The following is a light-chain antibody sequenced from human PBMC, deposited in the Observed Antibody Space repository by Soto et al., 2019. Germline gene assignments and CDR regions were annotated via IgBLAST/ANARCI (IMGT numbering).Light chain of an antibody. CDR2: GTS. V-gene: IGLV1-40*01. CDR1: SSNIGAGYD. CDR3: QSYDSSLSGSV. J-gene: IGLJ2*01. Sequence: QSVLTQPPSVSGAPGQRVTISCTGSSSNIGAGYDVHWYQQLPGTAPKLLIYGTSNRPSGVPDRFSGSKSGTSASLAITGLHAEDEADYYCQSYDSSLSGSVFGGGTKVTVL.